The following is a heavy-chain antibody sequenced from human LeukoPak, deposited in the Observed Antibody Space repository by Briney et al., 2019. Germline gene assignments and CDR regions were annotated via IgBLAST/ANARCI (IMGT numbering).Heavy chain of an antibody. CDR1: GFTFSSYA. V-gene: IGHV3-7*03. J-gene: IGHJ4*02. Sequence: GRSLRLSCAASGFTFSSYAMHWVRQAPGKGLEWVANIKQDVSEKYYVDSVKGRFAISRDNSKNTLYLQMSSLRAEDTAVYYCANTVVRAREIHWGQGTLVTVSS. CDR3: ANTVVRAREIH. D-gene: IGHD3-10*01. CDR2: IKQDVSEK.